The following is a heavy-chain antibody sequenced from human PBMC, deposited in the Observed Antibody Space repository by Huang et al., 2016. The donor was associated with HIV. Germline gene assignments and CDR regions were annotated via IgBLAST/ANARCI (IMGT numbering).Heavy chain of an antibody. CDR2: ISYDAKTK. Sequence: QVQLVESGGGVVQPGRSLRIFCAASGFTLSSYGMHWVRQAPGKGLEWVAVISYDAKTKYYADSVKGRFSISRDNSKTTVYLQLNSLRLEDTAVYYCAKGGSAAAVLDFWGQGTLVTVSS. V-gene: IGHV3-30*18. CDR3: AKGGSAAAVLDF. CDR1: GFTLSSYG. D-gene: IGHD6-13*01. J-gene: IGHJ4*02.